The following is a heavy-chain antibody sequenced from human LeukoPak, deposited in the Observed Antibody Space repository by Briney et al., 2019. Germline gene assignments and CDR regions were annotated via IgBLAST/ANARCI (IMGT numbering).Heavy chain of an antibody. CDR2: IHYSGST. V-gene: IGHV4-59*01. D-gene: IGHD5-12*01. CDR3: ARTTEGYAGGPGYSYYYYMDV. CDR1: GGSISSYY. J-gene: IGHJ6*03. Sequence: SETLSLTCTVSGGSISSYYWSWIRQPPGKGLEWIGYIHYSGSTHYNPSLKRRVTISVDTSKHQVSLKLRSVTAADTAVYYCARTTEGYAGGPGYSYYYYMDVWGKGTTVTISS.